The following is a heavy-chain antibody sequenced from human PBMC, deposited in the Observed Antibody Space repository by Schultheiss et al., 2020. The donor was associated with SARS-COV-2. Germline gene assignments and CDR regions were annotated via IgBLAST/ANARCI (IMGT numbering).Heavy chain of an antibody. CDR3: ARPRMIKNVDIVATISGWFDP. CDR1: GGSVSSGSYF. J-gene: IGHJ5*02. V-gene: IGHV4-39*07. D-gene: IGHD5-12*01. Sequence: SETLSLTCTVSGGSVSSGSYFWSWIRQPPGKGLEWIGEINHSGSTNYNPSLKSRVTISVDKSKNQFSLKLSSVTAADTAVYYCARPRMIKNVDIVATISGWFDPWGQGTLVTVSS. CDR2: INHSGST.